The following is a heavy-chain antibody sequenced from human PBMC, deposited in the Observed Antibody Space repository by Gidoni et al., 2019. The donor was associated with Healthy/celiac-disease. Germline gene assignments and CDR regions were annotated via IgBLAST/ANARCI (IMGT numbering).Heavy chain of an antibody. CDR3: ARDIVVVPAENWFDP. V-gene: IGHV4-61*02. CDR1: GGSISSGSYY. CDR2: IYTSGST. Sequence: QVHLQESGPGLVKPSQTLSLTCTVSGGSISSGSYYWSWIRQPAGKGLEWIGRIYTSGSTNYNPSLKSRVTISVDTSKNQFSLKLSSVTAADTAVYYCARDIVVVPAENWFDPWGQGTLVTVSS. D-gene: IGHD2-2*01. J-gene: IGHJ5*02.